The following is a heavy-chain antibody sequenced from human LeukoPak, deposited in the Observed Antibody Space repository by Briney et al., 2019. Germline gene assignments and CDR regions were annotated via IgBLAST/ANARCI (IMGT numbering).Heavy chain of an antibody. CDR1: GYTFTGYY. CDR3: ARGTYHYDSSGYLPFDF. J-gene: IGHJ4*02. CDR2: INPNSGGT. D-gene: IGHD3-22*01. V-gene: IGHV1-2*02. Sequence: ASVKVSCKASGYTFTGYYMHWVRQAPGQGLEWMGWINPNSGGTHFAQKFQGRVTMTRDTSISTAYMELSRLRSDDTAVYYCARGTYHYDSSGYLPFDFWGQGTLVTVSS.